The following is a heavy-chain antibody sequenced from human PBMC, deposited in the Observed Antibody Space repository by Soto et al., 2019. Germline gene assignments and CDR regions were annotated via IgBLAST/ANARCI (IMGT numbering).Heavy chain of an antibody. J-gene: IGHJ4*02. CDR2: INHSGST. Sequence: KPSETLSLTCAVYGGSFSGYYWSWIRQPPGKGLEWIGEINHSGSTNYNPSLKGRVTISVDTSKNQFSLKLSSVTAADTAVYYCARRGYGVFDYWGQGTLVTVSS. CDR3: ARRGYGVFDY. D-gene: IGHD4-17*01. V-gene: IGHV4-34*01. CDR1: GGSFSGYY.